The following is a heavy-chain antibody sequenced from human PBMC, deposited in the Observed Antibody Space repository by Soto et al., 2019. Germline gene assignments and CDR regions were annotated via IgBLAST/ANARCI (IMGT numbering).Heavy chain of an antibody. CDR3: ARVWGRDDLEWQPLFDY. V-gene: IGHV3-33*01. D-gene: IGHD3-3*01. J-gene: IGHJ4*02. CDR2: IWYDGSNK. CDR1: GFTFSSYG. Sequence: GESLKISCAASGFTFSSYGMHWVRQAPGKGLEWVAVIWYDGSNKYYADSVKGRFTISRDNSKNTLYLQMNSLRAEDTAVYYCARVWGRDDLEWQPLFDYWGQGTLVTVSS.